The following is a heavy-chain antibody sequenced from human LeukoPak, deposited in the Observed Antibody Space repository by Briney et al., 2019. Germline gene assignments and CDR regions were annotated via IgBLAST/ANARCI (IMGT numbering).Heavy chain of an antibody. J-gene: IGHJ4*02. Sequence: GGSLRLSCAASGCTFSSYALSWVRQAPGKGLEWVSGISASGGSTYYADSVRGRFTISRDNSKNTLYLQMNSLRAEDTAVYHCAKGFYCSSTSCYFEYWGQGTLVTVSS. D-gene: IGHD2-2*01. V-gene: IGHV3-23*01. CDR2: ISASGGST. CDR1: GCTFSSYA. CDR3: AKGFYCSSTSCYFEY.